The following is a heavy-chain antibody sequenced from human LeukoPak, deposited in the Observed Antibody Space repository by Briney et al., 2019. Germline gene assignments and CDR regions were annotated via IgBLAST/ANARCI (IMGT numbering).Heavy chain of an antibody. D-gene: IGHD6-19*01. CDR3: ARRPSAGPVPLDP. Sequence: GESLKISCKSSGYSFSSYWIGWVRQMPGKGLEWMGIIDPSDSETRYTQSFQGQVTTSVDKSLTTAYLQWNSLKASDTAMYYCARRPSAGPVPLDPWGQGTLVTVSS. V-gene: IGHV5-51*01. CDR1: GYSFSSYW. CDR2: IDPSDSET. J-gene: IGHJ5*02.